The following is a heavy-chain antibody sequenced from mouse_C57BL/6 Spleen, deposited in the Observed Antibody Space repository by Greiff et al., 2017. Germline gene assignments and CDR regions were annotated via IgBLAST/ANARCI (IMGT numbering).Heavy chain of an antibody. Sequence: VQLQQPGAELVMPGASVKLFCKASGYTFTSYWMHWVKQRPGQGLEWIGEIDPSDSYTNYNQKFKGKSTLTVDKSSSTAYMQLSSLTSEDSAVYYCARYYDYDGYAMDYWGQGTSVTVSS. D-gene: IGHD2-4*01. J-gene: IGHJ4*01. CDR2: IDPSDSYT. CDR1: GYTFTSYW. V-gene: IGHV1-69*01. CDR3: ARYYDYDGYAMDY.